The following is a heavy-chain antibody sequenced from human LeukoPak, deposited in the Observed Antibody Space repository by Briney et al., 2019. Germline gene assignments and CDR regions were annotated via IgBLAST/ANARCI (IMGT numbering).Heavy chain of an antibody. CDR2: IHNDGST. Sequence: GGSLRLSCAASGFDVSINYMNWIRQSPEKGPEWVSIIHNDGSTYYADSVKGRFTVSRDNSKNTVSLQMDSLRAEDTAVYYCARDPTTYNYYDSSGYPDYWGQGTLVTVSS. D-gene: IGHD3-22*01. V-gene: IGHV3-66*01. CDR1: GFDVSINY. CDR3: ARDPTTYNYYDSSGYPDY. J-gene: IGHJ4*02.